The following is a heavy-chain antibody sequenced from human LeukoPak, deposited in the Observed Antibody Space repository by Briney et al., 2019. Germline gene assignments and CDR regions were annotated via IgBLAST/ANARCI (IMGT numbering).Heavy chain of an antibody. CDR2: IYYRGST. V-gene: IGHV4-39*02. D-gene: IGHD1-14*01. Sequence: SETLSLTCIVSGGSINSSSYHWAWFRQPPGKGLEWIGSIYYRGSTYYNPSLKSRVTISVDTSKNQFSLKLSSVTAADTAVYYCARDGTPPGIIFDYWGQGTLVTVSS. J-gene: IGHJ4*02. CDR3: ARDGTPPGIIFDY. CDR1: GGSINSSSYH.